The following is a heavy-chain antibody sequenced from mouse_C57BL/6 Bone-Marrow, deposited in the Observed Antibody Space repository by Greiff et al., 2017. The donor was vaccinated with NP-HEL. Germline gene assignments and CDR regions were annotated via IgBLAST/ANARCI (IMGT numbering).Heavy chain of an antibody. CDR3: TTCGQYYAMDY. CDR2: IDPENGDT. CDR1: GFNIKDDY. Sequence: VQLQQSGAELVRPGASVKLSCTASGFNIKDDYMHWVKQRPEQGLEWIGWIDPENGDTEYASKFQGKATITADTSSNTAYLQLSSLTSEDTAVYCCTTCGQYYAMDYWGQGTSVTVSS. V-gene: IGHV14-4*01. J-gene: IGHJ4*01.